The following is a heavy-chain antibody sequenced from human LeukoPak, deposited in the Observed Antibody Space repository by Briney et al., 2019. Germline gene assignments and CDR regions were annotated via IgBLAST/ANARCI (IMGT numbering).Heavy chain of an antibody. CDR3: ARVSGPYYFDY. CDR2: IIPILGIA. V-gene: IGHV1-69*04. CDR1: GGTFSSYA. D-gene: IGHD6-19*01. J-gene: IGHJ4*02. Sequence: SVKVSCKASGGTFSSYAISWVRQAPGQGLEWMGRIIPILGIANYAQKFQGRVTMTRDTSTSTVYMELSSLRSEDTAVYYCARVSGPYYFDYWGQGTLVTVSS.